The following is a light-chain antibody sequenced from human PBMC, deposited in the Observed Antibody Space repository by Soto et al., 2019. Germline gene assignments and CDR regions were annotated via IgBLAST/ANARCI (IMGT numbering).Light chain of an antibody. CDR2: GAS. J-gene: IGKJ1*01. CDR3: QQRSNWPLWS. V-gene: IGKV3-15*01. CDR1: QSVKTN. Sequence: EIVMTQSPATLSVSPGERATLSCRASQSVKTNLAWYQQKPGQAPRLLIYGASTRATGISARFSGSGSGTDFTLTISSLEPDGFALYFCQQRSNWPLWSFGQGTKVDIK.